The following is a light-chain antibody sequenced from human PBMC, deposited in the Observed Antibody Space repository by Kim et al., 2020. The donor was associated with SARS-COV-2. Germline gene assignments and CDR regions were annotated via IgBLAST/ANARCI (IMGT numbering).Light chain of an antibody. CDR3: SSYTSSSAWV. Sequence: QSALTQPASVSGSPGQSITISCTGTSSDVGGYNYVSWYQQHPGKAPKLMIYDVSNRPSGVSNRFSGSKSGNTATLTISGLQPEDEADYYCSSYTSSSAWVVGG. CDR2: DVS. V-gene: IGLV2-14*03. J-gene: IGLJ3*02. CDR1: SSDVGGYNY.